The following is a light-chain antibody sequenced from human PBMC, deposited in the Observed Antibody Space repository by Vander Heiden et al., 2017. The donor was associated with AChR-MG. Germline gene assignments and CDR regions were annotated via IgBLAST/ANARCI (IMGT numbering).Light chain of an antibody. J-gene: IGKJ5*01. V-gene: IGKV1-13*02. CDR1: QGISSA. CDR3: QQVNSYPLT. CDR2: DAS. Sequence: AIQLTQSPSSLSASVGDRVIITCRASQGISSALAWYQQKPGKAPNLLIYDASSLESGVPSRFSGSGSGTDFTLTISSLQPEDFATYYCQQVNSYPLTFAQGTRLEIK.